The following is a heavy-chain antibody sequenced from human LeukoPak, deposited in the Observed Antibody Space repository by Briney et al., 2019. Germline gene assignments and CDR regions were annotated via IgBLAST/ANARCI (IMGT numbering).Heavy chain of an antibody. CDR2: IRYDGSNK. V-gene: IGHV3-30*02. CDR1: GFTFSSYG. Sequence: GGSLRLSCAASGFTFSSYGMHWVRQAPGKGLEWVAFIRYDGSNKYYADSVKGRFTISRDNSKNTLYLQMNSLRAEDTAVYYYASTVVTPFSDWGQGTLVTVSS. CDR3: ASTVVTPFSD. J-gene: IGHJ4*02. D-gene: IGHD4-23*01.